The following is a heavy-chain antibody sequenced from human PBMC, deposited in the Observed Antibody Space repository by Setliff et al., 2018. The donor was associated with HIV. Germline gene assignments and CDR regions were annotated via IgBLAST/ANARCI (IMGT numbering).Heavy chain of an antibody. J-gene: IGHJ6*03. Sequence: PGGSLRLSCAASGFTLSSRWMTWVRQAPGKGLEWVGRTRSKANNYATEYGASVKARFIISRDDSKNMAYLQMNSLRAEDTAVYYCARAPLGDYLRYYNYYMDVWGKGTTVTVSS. CDR1: GFTLSSRW. CDR3: ARAPLGDYLRYYNYYMDV. D-gene: IGHD4-17*01. V-gene: IGHV3-73*01. CDR2: TRSKANNYAT.